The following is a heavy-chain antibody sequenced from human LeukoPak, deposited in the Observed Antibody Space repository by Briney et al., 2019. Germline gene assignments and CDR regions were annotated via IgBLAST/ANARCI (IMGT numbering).Heavy chain of an antibody. CDR1: GGTFSSYA. J-gene: IGHJ4*02. D-gene: IGHD3-16*02. Sequence: ASVKVSCKASGGTFSSYAISWVRQAPGQGLEWMGWINPNSGGTNYAQKFQGRVTMTRDTSISTAYMELSRLRSDDTAVYYCATSYDYVWGSYRYFRFDYWGQGTLVTVSS. CDR3: ATSYDYVWGSYRYFRFDY. V-gene: IGHV1-2*02. CDR2: INPNSGGT.